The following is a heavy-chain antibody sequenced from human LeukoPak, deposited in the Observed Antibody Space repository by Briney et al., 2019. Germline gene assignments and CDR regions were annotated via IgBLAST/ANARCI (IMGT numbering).Heavy chain of an antibody. CDR2: INHSGST. J-gene: IGHJ3*02. V-gene: IGHV4-34*01. CDR1: GGSFSGYY. Sequence: SETLSLTCAVYGGSFSGYYWSSIRQPPGEGLEWIGEINHSGSTNYNPPLKSRVTISVDTSKNQFSLKLSSVTAADTAVYYCARGGRGFWSGYAARAFDIWGQGTMVTVSS. D-gene: IGHD3-3*01. CDR3: ARGGRGFWSGYAARAFDI.